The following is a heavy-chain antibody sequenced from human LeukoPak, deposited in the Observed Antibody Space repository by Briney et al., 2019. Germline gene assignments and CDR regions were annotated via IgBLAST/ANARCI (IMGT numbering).Heavy chain of an antibody. V-gene: IGHV4-59*01. J-gene: IGHJ3*01. CDR3: ARRVVVVTANDKSDAFDV. Sequence: PSETLSLTCTVSGGSISGYYWNWIRQPPGEGLEWIGYIYYTGSSNYNPSLKSRVSISLDTSKSQFSLKLSSVTAADTAVYYCARRVVVVTANDKSDAFDVWGQGTVVTVSS. D-gene: IGHD2-21*02. CDR1: GGSISGYY. CDR2: IYYTGSS.